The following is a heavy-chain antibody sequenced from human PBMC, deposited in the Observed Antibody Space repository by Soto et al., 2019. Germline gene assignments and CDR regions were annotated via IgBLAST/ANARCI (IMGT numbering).Heavy chain of an antibody. D-gene: IGHD6-13*01. V-gene: IGHV4-59*08. CDR2: IYYSGST. Sequence: QVQLQESGPGLVKPSETLSLTCTVSGGSISSYYWSWIRQPPGKGLEWIGYIYYSGSTNYNPSLKSRVTISVDTSKNQFSLKLSSVTAADTAVYYCARCMAAAGGVYYGMDVWGQGTTVTVSS. CDR3: ARCMAAAGGVYYGMDV. J-gene: IGHJ6*02. CDR1: GGSISSYY.